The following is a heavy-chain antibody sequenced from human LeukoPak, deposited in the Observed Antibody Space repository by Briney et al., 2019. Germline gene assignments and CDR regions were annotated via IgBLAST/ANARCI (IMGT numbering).Heavy chain of an antibody. Sequence: SETLSLTCTVSGGSISSYYWSWIRQPPGKGLEWIGYIYYSGSTNYNPSLKSRVTISVDTPKNQFSLKLSSVTAADTAVYYCARAYYDSSGYHFDYWGQGTLVTVSS. CDR2: IYYSGST. CDR1: GGSISSYY. D-gene: IGHD3-22*01. J-gene: IGHJ4*02. CDR3: ARAYYDSSGYHFDY. V-gene: IGHV4-59*01.